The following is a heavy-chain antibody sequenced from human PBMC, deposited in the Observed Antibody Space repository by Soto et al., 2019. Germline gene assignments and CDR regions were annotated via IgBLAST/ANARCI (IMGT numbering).Heavy chain of an antibody. J-gene: IGHJ4*02. V-gene: IGHV3-30*04. CDR1: GFTFSSYA. D-gene: IGHD1-1*01. CDR3: AKEVRGNWNYFDY. CDR2: ISYDGSNK. Sequence: PGGSLRLSCAASGFTFSSYAMHWVRQAPGKGLEWVAVISYDGSNKYYADSVKGRFTISRDNSKNTLYLQMNSLRAEDTAVYYCAKEVRGNWNYFDYWGQGTLVTVSS.